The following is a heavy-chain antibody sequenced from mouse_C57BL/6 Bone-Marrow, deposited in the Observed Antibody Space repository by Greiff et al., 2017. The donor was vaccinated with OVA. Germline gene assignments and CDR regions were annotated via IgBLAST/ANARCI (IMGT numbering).Heavy chain of an antibody. D-gene: IGHD2-10*01. V-gene: IGHV1-81*01. CDR1: GYTFTSYG. CDR3: ASLLYYAMDY. J-gene: IGHJ4*01. Sequence: QVQLQQSGAELARPGASVTLSCTASGYTFTSYGLSWVQQRSGQGLEWIGAFFPRSGNTYSHEKLKGKATLTADKSASTAYMVLRRLTSEDSAVYFCASLLYYAMDYWGQGTSVTVSS. CDR2: FFPRSGNT.